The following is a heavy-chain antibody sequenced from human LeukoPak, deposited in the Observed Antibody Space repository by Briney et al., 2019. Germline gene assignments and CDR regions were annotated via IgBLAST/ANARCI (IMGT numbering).Heavy chain of an antibody. CDR1: GFTFSDYY. D-gene: IGHD3-22*01. V-gene: IGHV3-11*01. Sequence: PGGSLRLSCAASGFTFSDYYMSWIRQAPGKGLEWVSYISSSGSTIYYADSVKGRFTISRDNAKNSLYLQMNSLKTEDTAFYYFAKEFTPDSSGFDAFDVGAQGQRAPVFS. J-gene: IGHJ3*01. CDR2: ISSSGSTI. CDR3: AKEFTPDSSGFDAFDV.